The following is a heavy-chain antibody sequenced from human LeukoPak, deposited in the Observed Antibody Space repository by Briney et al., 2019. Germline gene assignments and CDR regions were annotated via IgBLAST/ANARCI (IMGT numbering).Heavy chain of an antibody. V-gene: IGHV1-46*01. CDR3: ARDQVSGDNSGSYFGLSPFLPYY. CDR1: GYTFTGYY. Sequence: PRASVKVSCKASGYTFTGYYMHWVRQAPGQGLEWMGIINPSGGSTSYAQKFQGRVTMTRDTSTSTVYMELSSLRSEDTAVYYCARDQVSGDNSGSYFGLSPFLPYYWGQGTLVTVSS. CDR2: INPSGGST. J-gene: IGHJ4*02. D-gene: IGHD1-26*01.